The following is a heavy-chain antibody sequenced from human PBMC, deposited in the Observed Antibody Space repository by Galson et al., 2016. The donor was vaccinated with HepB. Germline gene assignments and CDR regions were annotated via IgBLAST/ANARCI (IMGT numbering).Heavy chain of an antibody. CDR1: GSTFSSYE. Sequence: SLRLSCAASGSTFSSYEMNWVRQAPGKGLEWLSYISSGGGTIYYAGSVKGRFTISRDNVKKSLYLQMNSLRPEDTAVYYCARVREQQLLDAFDIWGQGTMVTVSS. J-gene: IGHJ3*02. D-gene: IGHD6-13*01. V-gene: IGHV3-48*03. CDR3: ARVREQQLLDAFDI. CDR2: ISSGGGTI.